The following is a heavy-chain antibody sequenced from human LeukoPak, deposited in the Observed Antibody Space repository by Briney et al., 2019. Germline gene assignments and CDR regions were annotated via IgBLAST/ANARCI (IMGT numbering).Heavy chain of an antibody. CDR3: ARDSYDYVWGSYRPDAFDI. Sequence: GGSLRLSCAASEFTFSSYAMSWVRQAPEKGLEWVSAISGSGGSTYYADSVKGRFTISRDNAKYSLYLQMNSLRAEETAVYYCARDSYDYVWGSYRPDAFDIWGRGTMVTVSS. D-gene: IGHD3-16*02. CDR2: ISGSGGST. V-gene: IGHV3-23*01. CDR1: EFTFSSYA. J-gene: IGHJ3*02.